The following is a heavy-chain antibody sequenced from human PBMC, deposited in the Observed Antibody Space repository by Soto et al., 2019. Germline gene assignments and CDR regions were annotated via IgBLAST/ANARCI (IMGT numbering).Heavy chain of an antibody. V-gene: IGHV1-18*01. Sequence: QVQLVQSGAEVKKPGASVKVSCKASGYTFTSYGISWVRQAPGQGLEWMGWISAYNGNTNYAQKLQGRVTMTTDTATSTASMELRSLRSDDTAVYYCARDDAPRTPHYYYYGMDVWGQGTTVTVSS. J-gene: IGHJ6*02. CDR3: ARDDAPRTPHYYYYGMDV. D-gene: IGHD2-2*01. CDR1: GYTFTSYG. CDR2: ISAYNGNT.